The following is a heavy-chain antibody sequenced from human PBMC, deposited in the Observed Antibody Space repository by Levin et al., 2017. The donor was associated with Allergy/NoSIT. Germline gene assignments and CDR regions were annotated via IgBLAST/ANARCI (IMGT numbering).Heavy chain of an antibody. Sequence: LSLTCAASGFTFSSYGMHWVRQAPGKGLEWVADIWYDGSNKYYADSVKGRFTISRDNSKYTLYLQMNGLRAEDTAVYYCARDEGIAAAGTLDYWGQGTLVTVSS. V-gene: IGHV3-33*01. J-gene: IGHJ4*02. CDR2: IWYDGSNK. D-gene: IGHD6-13*01. CDR1: GFTFSSYG. CDR3: ARDEGIAAAGTLDY.